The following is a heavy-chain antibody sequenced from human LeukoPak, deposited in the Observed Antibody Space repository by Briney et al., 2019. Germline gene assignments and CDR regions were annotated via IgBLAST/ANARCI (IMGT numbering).Heavy chain of an antibody. Sequence: PSETLSLTCTVSGYSMSSGYYWSWIRQPAGKGLEWIGRIYTSGSTNYNPSLKSRVTMSVDTSKNQFSLKLSSVTAADTAVYYCARDRRLKVGATYYYYYYMDVWGKGTTVTISS. CDR2: IYTSGST. V-gene: IGHV4-4*07. CDR3: ARDRRLKVGATYYYYYYMDV. CDR1: GYSMSSGYY. D-gene: IGHD1-26*01. J-gene: IGHJ6*03.